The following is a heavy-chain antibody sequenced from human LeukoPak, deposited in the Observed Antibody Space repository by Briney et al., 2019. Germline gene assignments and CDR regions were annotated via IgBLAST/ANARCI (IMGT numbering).Heavy chain of an antibody. CDR1: GFSFSNFG. CDR3: ARAGHDYGDYKRAFDI. D-gene: IGHD4-17*01. CDR2: IRFGVNNE. V-gene: IGHV3-30*02. J-gene: IGHJ3*02. Sequence: PGGSRRLSCVGSGFSFSNFGIHWVRQAPGKGLEWVAFIRFGVNNEYYADSVKGRFTISRDNAKNSLYLQMNSLRAEDTAVYYCARAGHDYGDYKRAFDIWGQGTMVTVSS.